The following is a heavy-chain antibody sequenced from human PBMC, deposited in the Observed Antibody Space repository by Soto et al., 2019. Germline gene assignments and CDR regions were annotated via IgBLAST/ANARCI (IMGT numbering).Heavy chain of an antibody. CDR1: GYTFTGYY. CDR3: ARGGSLWFGELSAYYYGMDV. V-gene: IGHV1-2*04. CDR2: INPNSGGT. D-gene: IGHD3-10*01. J-gene: IGHJ6*02. Sequence: ASVTVSCKASGYTFTGYYMHLVRQAPGQGLEWMGWINPNSGGTNYAQKFQGWVTMTRDTSISTAYMELSRLRSDDTAVYYCARGGSLWFGELSAYYYGMDVWGQGTTVTVSS.